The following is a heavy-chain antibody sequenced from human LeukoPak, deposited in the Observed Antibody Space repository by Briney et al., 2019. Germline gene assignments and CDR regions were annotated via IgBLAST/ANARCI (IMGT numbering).Heavy chain of an antibody. D-gene: IGHD2-21*02. CDR2: IFSAGST. CDR3: ARERDLGVTSPYFDY. CDR1: GFTVSSNY. Sequence: GGSLRLSCAASGFTVSSNYMSWGCEAPGKGLQWVSVIFSAGSTYYAGSLKGRFTISRDNSKNTLYLQIKSLRAEDTAVYYCARERDLGVTSPYFDYWGQGTLVTVSS. V-gene: IGHV3-66*01. J-gene: IGHJ4*02.